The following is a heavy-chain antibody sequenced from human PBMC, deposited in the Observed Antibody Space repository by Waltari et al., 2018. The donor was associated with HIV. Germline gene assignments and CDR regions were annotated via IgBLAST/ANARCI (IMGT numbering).Heavy chain of an antibody. Sequence: EVQLVESGGGLVQPGRSLRLSCAASGFTFDDYAMHWVRQAPGKGLEWGSGIGWNSCSIGYADSVKGRFTISRDNAKNSLYLQMNSLRAEDTALYYCAKDINGVAGYFDYWGQGTLVTVSS. D-gene: IGHD6-19*01. V-gene: IGHV3-9*01. CDR2: IGWNSCSI. CDR1: GFTFDDYA. J-gene: IGHJ4*02. CDR3: AKDINGVAGYFDY.